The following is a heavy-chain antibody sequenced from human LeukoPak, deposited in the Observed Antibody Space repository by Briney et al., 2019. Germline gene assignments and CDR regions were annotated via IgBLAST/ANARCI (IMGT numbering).Heavy chain of an antibody. V-gene: IGHV1-18*01. J-gene: IGHJ4*02. D-gene: IGHD6-19*01. CDR2: ISAYNGNT. CDR3: ARLDLSGSDY. CDR1: GYTFTSYG. Sequence: ASVKVSCKASGYTFTSYGITWVRQAPGQGLEWMGWISAYNGNTNYAQKLQGRVTTTTDTSTSTAYMELRSLSSDDTAAYYCARLDLSGSDYWGQGTLVTVSS.